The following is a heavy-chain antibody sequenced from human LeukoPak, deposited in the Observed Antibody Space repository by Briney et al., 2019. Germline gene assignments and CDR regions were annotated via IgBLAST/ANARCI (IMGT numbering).Heavy chain of an antibody. CDR1: GGSFSGYY. Sequence: SETLSLTCAVYGGSFSGYYWSWIRQPPGKGLEWIGEINHSGSTNYNPSLKSRVTISVDTSKNQFSLKLSSVTAADTAVYYCARGRSSGSFGGYFDYWGQGTLVTVSS. V-gene: IGHV4-34*01. CDR2: INHSGST. J-gene: IGHJ4*02. D-gene: IGHD3-16*01. CDR3: ARGRSSGSFGGYFDY.